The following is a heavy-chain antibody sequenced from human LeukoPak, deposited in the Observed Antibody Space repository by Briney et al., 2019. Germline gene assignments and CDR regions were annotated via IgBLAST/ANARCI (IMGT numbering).Heavy chain of an antibody. CDR2: IYSGGST. V-gene: IGHV3-53*05. J-gene: IGHJ4*02. CDR1: GFTVSSNY. CDR3: AKGLDNYDILTGFLN. Sequence: PGGSLRLSCAASGFTVSSNYMTWVRQAPGKGLEWVSVIYSGGSTYYADSVKGRFTISRDNAKNSLYLQMNSLRADDTAVYYCAKGLDNYDILTGFLNWGQGTLVTVTS. D-gene: IGHD3-9*01.